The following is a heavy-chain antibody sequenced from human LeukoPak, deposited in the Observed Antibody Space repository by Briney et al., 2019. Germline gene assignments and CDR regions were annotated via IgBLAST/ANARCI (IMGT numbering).Heavy chain of an antibody. CDR2: IIPILGIA. Sequence: GASVKVSCKASGGTFSSYAISWVRQAPGQGLEWMGRIIPILGIANYAQKFQGRVTITADKSTSTAYMELSSLRSEDTAVYYCATQLPRDTAMVWGQGTLVTVSS. D-gene: IGHD5-18*01. CDR3: ATQLPRDTAMV. CDR1: GGTFSSYA. J-gene: IGHJ4*02. V-gene: IGHV1-69*04.